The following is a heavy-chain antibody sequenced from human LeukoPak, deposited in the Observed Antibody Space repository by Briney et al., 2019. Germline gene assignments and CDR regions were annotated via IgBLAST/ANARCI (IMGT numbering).Heavy chain of an antibody. Sequence: GGSLRLSCAASGFTSSIYAMSWVRQAPGKGLEWVSAISGSGGSTYYADSVKGRFTISRDNSKNTLYLRMNSLRAEDTAVYYCAKAGWYDYYYGMDVWGQGTTVTVSS. V-gene: IGHV3-23*01. D-gene: IGHD6-19*01. J-gene: IGHJ6*02. CDR1: GFTSSIYA. CDR3: AKAGWYDYYYGMDV. CDR2: ISGSGGST.